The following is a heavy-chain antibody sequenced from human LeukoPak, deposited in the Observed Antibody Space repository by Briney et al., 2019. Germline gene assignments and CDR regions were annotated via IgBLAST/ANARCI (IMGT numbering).Heavy chain of an antibody. CDR3: ARSGVATITDAFDN. V-gene: IGHV3-48*01. Sequence: GGSLRLSCAASGFTFSSYSMNWVRQAPGKGLEWVSYISSSSSTIYYADSVKGRFTISRDNAKNSLYLQMKSLRAEDTAVYYCARSGVATITDAFDNWGQGTMVTVSS. CDR1: GFTFSSYS. CDR2: ISSSSSTI. D-gene: IGHD5-12*01. J-gene: IGHJ3*02.